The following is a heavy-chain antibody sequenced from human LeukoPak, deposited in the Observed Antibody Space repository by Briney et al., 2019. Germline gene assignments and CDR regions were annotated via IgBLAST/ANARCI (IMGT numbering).Heavy chain of an antibody. CDR3: AREGRQDYVYFDH. J-gene: IGHJ4*02. V-gene: IGHV4-4*07. Sequence: PSETLSLTCTVSGDSINSYHWSWIRQPAGKGLEWIGRIHMSGSTNYNPSLRSRVAISMDNSKNQFSLEVTSVTAADTALYYCAREGRQDYVYFDHWGQGSLVTVSS. D-gene: IGHD4-17*01. CDR2: IHMSGST. CDR1: GDSINSYH.